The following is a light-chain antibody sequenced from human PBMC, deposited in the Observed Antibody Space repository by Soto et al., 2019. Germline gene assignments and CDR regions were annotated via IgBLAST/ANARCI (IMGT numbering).Light chain of an antibody. V-gene: IGLV2-14*01. CDR3: SSYTSSSTLGV. CDR2: DVS. Sequence: QPASVSGSPGQSITISCTGTSSDVGGYNYVSWYQQHPGKAPKLMIYDVSNRPSGVSNRFSGSKSGNTASLTISGLQAEDEADYYCSSYTSSSTLGVFGTGTKVTVL. CDR1: SSDVGGYNY. J-gene: IGLJ1*01.